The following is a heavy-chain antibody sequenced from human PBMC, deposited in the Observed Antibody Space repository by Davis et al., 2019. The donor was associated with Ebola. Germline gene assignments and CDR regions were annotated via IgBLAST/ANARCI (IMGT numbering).Heavy chain of an antibody. CDR1: GFTFSTYS. CDR2: ISDRSDYI. CDR3: ARDWSRDFDY. J-gene: IGHJ4*02. Sequence: GESLKISCEGSGFTFSTYSMNWFRQAPGKGLEWVASISDRSDYIYYADSVKGRFTISRENAKNSVFLQMNSLRVDDAAVYYCARDWSRDFDYWGQGAMVAVSS. V-gene: IGHV3-21*01. D-gene: IGHD3-3*01.